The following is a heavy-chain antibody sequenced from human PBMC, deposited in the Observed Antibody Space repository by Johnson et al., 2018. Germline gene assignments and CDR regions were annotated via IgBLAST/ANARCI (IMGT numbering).Heavy chain of an antibody. J-gene: IGHJ3*02. V-gene: IGHV3-66*02. D-gene: IGHD4-17*01. CDR2: IYSDDAT. Sequence: VQLQESGGGLVQPGGSLRLPCATSGFTFRTKYMSWVRQAPGKGLEWISVIYSDDATYYADSVGGRFPNSRDNSQDTLLLQMNSLRTEDTAVYYCAIMGHYGDNGFDIWGQGTMVTVSS. CDR1: GFTFRTKY. CDR3: AIMGHYGDNGFDI.